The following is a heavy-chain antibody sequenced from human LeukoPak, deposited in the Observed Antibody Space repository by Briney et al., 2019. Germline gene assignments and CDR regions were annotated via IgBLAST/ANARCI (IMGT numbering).Heavy chain of an antibody. CDR2: TYYRSKWYN. J-gene: IGHJ1*01. Sequence: PSQTLSLTCAISGDSVSSNSAAWNWIRQSPSRGLEWLGRTYYRSKWYNDYAVSVKSRITINPDTSKNQFSLQLNSVTPEDTAGNSCARGLVDPPPPIYFKHWGQGPLVTASS. D-gene: IGHD2-15*01. CDR3: ARGLVDPPPPIYFKH. V-gene: IGHV6-1*01. CDR1: GDSVSSNSAA.